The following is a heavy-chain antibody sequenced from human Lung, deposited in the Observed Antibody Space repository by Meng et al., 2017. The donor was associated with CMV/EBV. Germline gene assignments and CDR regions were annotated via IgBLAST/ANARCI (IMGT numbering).Heavy chain of an antibody. J-gene: IGHJ3*02. Sequence: ETLSLTCTVSGGSISSGGEYWGWIRQPPGKGMEWIGTVQYSGSTNYNPSLKNGLTISVDTSKSQFSLNLNSVTAADTAVYYCAHRIRRSIDIWGQGTMVAVSS. CDR1: GGSISSGGEY. CDR2: VQYSGST. CDR3: AHRIRRSIDI. V-gene: IGHV4-39*01. D-gene: IGHD2-15*01.